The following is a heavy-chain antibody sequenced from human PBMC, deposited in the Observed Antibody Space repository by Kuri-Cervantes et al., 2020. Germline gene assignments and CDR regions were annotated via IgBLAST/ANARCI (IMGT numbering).Heavy chain of an antibody. D-gene: IGHD2-15*01. Sequence: GGSLRLSCAASGFTVSSNYMSWARQAPGKGLEWVSAISGSGGSTYYADSVKGRFTISRDNSKNTLYLQMNSLRAEDTAVYYCAKGGTTSHCSGGSCYGGYFDYWGQGTLVTVSS. CDR3: AKGGTTSHCSGGSCYGGYFDY. CDR2: ISGSGGST. CDR1: GFTVSSNY. J-gene: IGHJ4*02. V-gene: IGHV3-23*01.